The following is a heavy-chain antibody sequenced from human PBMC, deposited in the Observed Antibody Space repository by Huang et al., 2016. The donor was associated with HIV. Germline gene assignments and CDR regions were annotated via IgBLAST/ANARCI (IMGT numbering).Heavy chain of an antibody. CDR3: ARVARGPNWYFDL. J-gene: IGHJ2*01. V-gene: IGHV4-59*11. CDR1: GGSISSHH. D-gene: IGHD2-15*01. CDR2: IYYRGST. Sequence: QVQVQESGPGLAKPSETLSLTCTVSGGSISSHHWSWIRQPPGKGLEWIGTIYYRGSTKYNPSLKSRVTISADTSKNQVFLKLTSVTAADTAVYYCARVARGPNWYFDLWGRGTLATVSS.